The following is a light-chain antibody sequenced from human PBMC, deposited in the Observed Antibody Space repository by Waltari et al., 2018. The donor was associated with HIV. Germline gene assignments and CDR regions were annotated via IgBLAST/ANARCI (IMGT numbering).Light chain of an antibody. CDR1: ISYLGIYNL. CDR2: DVN. V-gene: IGLV2-14*01. J-gene: IGLJ2*01. CDR3: SSYTDSDTLL. Sequence: QSALTQPASVSGSPGQSITISCPGDISYLGIYNLVSWYQKYPGKAPQLIIYDVNTRPSGISNRFSGSKSGNTASLTISALQGDDEADYYCSSYTDSDTLLFGGGTKLTVL.